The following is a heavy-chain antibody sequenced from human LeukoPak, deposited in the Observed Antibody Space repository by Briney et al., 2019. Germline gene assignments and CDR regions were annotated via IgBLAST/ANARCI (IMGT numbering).Heavy chain of an antibody. D-gene: IGHD2-2*02. V-gene: IGHV4-39*07. Sequence: SETLSLTCTVSGGSISSSSYSWGWIRQPPGKGLEWIGSIYYSGSTYYNPSLKSRVTISVDTSKNQFSLKLSSVTAADTAVYYCAREIYCSSTSCYTRKMDVWGKGTTVTVSS. CDR2: IYYSGST. CDR3: AREIYCSSTSCYTRKMDV. J-gene: IGHJ6*04. CDR1: GGSISSSSYS.